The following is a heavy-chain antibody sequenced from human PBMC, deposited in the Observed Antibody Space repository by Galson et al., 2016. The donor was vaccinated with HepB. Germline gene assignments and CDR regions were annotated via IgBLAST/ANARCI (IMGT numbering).Heavy chain of an antibody. Sequence: SVKVSCKASGYIFTSYLIHWVRQAPGQGAEWMGRISPDDGFTTSAQSFQGRLTIPRDTSTSTVYMELGSLRSEDTAVYYCARGMGGSYYFYYWGQGTLVTVSS. V-gene: IGHV1-46*01. J-gene: IGHJ4*02. D-gene: IGHD1-26*01. CDR3: ARGMGGSYYFYY. CDR1: GYIFTSYL. CDR2: ISPDDGFT.